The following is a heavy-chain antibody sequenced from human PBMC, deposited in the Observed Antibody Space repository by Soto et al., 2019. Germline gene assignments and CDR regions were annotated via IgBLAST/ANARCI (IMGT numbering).Heavy chain of an antibody. CDR1: GYTFANYA. Sequence: QVQLVQSGAEVKKPGASVKVSCQASGYTFANYAISWLRQAPGQGPEWMGWISAYSGKTNYAQKFQDRVTMTTDTSTSTAYMELRNLRSDDTDVYYCAKDEPRWLHGPFDYWGQGTLVTVSS. CDR2: ISAYSGKT. CDR3: AKDEPRWLHGPFDY. V-gene: IGHV1-18*01. J-gene: IGHJ4*02. D-gene: IGHD5-12*01.